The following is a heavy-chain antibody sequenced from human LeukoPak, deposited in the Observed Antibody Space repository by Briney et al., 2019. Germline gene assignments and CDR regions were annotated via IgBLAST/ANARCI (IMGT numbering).Heavy chain of an antibody. D-gene: IGHD4-23*01. CDR3: GVNSDY. CDR2: ISYDGNNK. V-gene: IGHV3-30*14. CDR1: GFTFSSYA. J-gene: IGHJ4*02. Sequence: GGSLRLSCAASGFTFSSYAMHWVRQAPGKGLEWVAIISYDGNNKYYADSVKGRFTISRDNSKNTMYLQMNSLRAEDTAVYYCGVNSDYWGQGTLVTVSS.